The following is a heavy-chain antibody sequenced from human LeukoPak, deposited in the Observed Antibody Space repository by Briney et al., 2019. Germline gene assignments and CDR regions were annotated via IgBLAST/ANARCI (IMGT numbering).Heavy chain of an antibody. CDR2: MNPNSGNT. J-gene: IGHJ5*02. CDR1: GYTFTSYD. Sequence: ASVKVSCKASGYTFTSYDINWVRQATEQGLERMGWMNPNSGNTGYAQKFQGRVTMTRNTSISTVYMELSSLRSEDTAVYYCARGVPGYSNSGNWFDPWGQGTLVTVSS. D-gene: IGHD4-4*01. V-gene: IGHV1-8*01. CDR3: ARGVPGYSNSGNWFDP.